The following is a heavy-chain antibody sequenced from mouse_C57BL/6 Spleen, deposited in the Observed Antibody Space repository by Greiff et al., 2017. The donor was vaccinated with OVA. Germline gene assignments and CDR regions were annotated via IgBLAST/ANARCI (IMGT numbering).Heavy chain of an antibody. CDR3: ARDDGSSPYYFDY. Sequence: EVQVVESGPGLVKPSQSLSLTCSVTGYSITSGYYWNWIRQFPGNKLEWMGYISYDGSNNYNPSLKNRISITRDTSKNQFFLKLNSVTTEDTATYYCARDDGSSPYYFDYWGQGTTLTVSS. D-gene: IGHD1-1*01. CDR1: GYSITSGYY. CDR2: ISYDGSN. J-gene: IGHJ2*01. V-gene: IGHV3-6*01.